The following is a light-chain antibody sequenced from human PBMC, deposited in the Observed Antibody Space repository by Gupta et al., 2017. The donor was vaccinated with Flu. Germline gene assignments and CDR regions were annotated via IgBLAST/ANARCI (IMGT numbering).Light chain of an antibody. CDR1: QSLLHSNGYNY. V-gene: IGKV2-28*01. Sequence: VNPGEPASISCRSSQSLLHSNGYNYLDWYLQKPGQSPQVLIYLGSNRASGVPDRFSGSGSGTDFTLKISIVEAEDVGAYYCSQSRQSPITFGQGTRLEMK. J-gene: IGKJ5*01. CDR3: SQSRQSPIT. CDR2: LGS.